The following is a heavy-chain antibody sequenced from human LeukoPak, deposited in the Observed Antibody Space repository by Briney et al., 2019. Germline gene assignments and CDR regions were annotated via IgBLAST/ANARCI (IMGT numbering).Heavy chain of an antibody. D-gene: IGHD6-13*01. CDR3: ARPGIAAAGLYNWFDP. V-gene: IGHV3-21*01. J-gene: IGHJ5*02. CDR1: GFTFSSYS. CDR2: INQISSHI. Sequence: PGGSLRLSCAASGFTFSSYSMNWVRQAPGKGLEWVSSINQISSHIYYAGSVRGRFSISRDNAKNSVYLQMNSLRAEDTAVYYCARPGIAAAGLYNWFDPWGQGTLVTVSS.